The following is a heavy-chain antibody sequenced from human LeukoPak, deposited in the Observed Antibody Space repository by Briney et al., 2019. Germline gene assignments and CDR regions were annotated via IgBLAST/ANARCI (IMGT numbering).Heavy chain of an antibody. J-gene: IGHJ4*02. CDR1: GGSISSSSYY. CDR3: ARLYYDSSGYYQYTDY. Sequence: SETLSLTCTVSGGSISSSSYYWGWIRQPPGKGLEWIGSIYYSGSTYYNPSLKSRVTISVDTSKNQFSLKLSSVTAADTAVYYCARLYYDSSGYYQYTDYWGQGTLVTVSS. D-gene: IGHD3-22*01. V-gene: IGHV4-39*01. CDR2: IYYSGST.